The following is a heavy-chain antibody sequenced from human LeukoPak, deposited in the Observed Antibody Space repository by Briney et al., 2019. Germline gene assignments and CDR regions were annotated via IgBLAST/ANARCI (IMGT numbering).Heavy chain of an antibody. CDR3: AKDFLSRGSSCNDY. CDR2: ISGSGGST. V-gene: IGHV3-23*01. CDR1: GFTFSSYG. J-gene: IGHJ4*02. Sequence: PGGTLRLSCAASGFTFSSYGMSWVRQAPGKGLEWVSAISGSGGSTYYADSVKGRFAISRDNSKNTLYLQMNSLRAEGTAVYYCAKDFLSRGSSCNDYWGQGTLVTVSS. D-gene: IGHD6-13*01.